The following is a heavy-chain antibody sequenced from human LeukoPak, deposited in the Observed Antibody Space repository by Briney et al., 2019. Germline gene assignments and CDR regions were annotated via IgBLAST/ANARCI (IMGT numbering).Heavy chain of an antibody. CDR1: GYTFTSYY. J-gene: IGHJ3*02. CDR2: INPSGGST. V-gene: IGHV1-46*01. CDR3: ARDDRSSTSCYRGVNDAFDI. Sequence: ASVKVSCKASGYTFTSYYMHWVRQAPGQGLEWMGIINPSGGSTSYAQKFQGRVTMTRDTSTSTVYMELSSLRSEDTAVYYCARDDRSSTSCYRGVNDAFDIWGQGTMVTVSS. D-gene: IGHD2-2*01.